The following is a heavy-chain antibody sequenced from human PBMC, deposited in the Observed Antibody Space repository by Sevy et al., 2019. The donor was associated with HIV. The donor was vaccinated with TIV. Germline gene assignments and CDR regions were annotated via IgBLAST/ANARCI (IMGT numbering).Heavy chain of an antibody. CDR2: FDREDGET. J-gene: IGHJ6*02. CDR3: ATLITMVRGVTWGYYGMDV. CDR1: GYTLTELS. D-gene: IGHD3-10*01. V-gene: IGHV1-24*01. Sequence: ASVKVSCKVSGYTLTELSMHWVRQAPGKGLEWMGGFDREDGETIYAQKFQGRVTMTEDTSTDTAYMELSSLRSEDTAEYYCATLITMVRGVTWGYYGMDVWGQGTTVTVSS.